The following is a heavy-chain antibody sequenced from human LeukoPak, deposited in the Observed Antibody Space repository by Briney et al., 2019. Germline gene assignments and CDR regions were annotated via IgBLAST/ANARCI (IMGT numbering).Heavy chain of an antibody. J-gene: IGHJ4*02. CDR3: VKGGYSGNPYGYYDY. D-gene: IGHD1-26*01. CDR2: ISNDAKKI. Sequence: PGRSLRLSCAASGFTFSNYGMHWVRQAPGKGLEGVAVISNDAKKIYYLDSVKGRFTVSRDNSKSMFYVQMDSLRVEDTAVYYCVKGGYSGNPYGYYDYWGQGTLVTVSS. V-gene: IGHV3-30*18. CDR1: GFTFSNYG.